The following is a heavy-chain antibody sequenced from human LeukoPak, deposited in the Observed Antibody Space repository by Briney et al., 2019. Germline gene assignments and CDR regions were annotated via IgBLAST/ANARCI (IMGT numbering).Heavy chain of an antibody. CDR1: GFTFSSYA. D-gene: IGHD6-19*01. V-gene: IGHV3-64*01. J-gene: IGHJ4*02. Sequence: GGSLRLSCAASGFTFSSYAMHWVRQAPGKGLEYVSAISSNGGSTYYANSVKGRFTISRDNAKNSLYLQMNSLRAEDTALYYCARSDSSGWGNIESEVVYWGQGTLVTVSS. CDR2: ISSNGGST. CDR3: ARSDSSGWGNIESEVVY.